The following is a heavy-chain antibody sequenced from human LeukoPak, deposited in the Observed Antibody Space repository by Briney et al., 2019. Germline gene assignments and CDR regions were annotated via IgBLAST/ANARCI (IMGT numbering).Heavy chain of an antibody. CDR1: GFTFRNHA. Sequence: GGSLRLSCAASGFTFRNHAMNWVRQAPGKGLEWVSVFSGSGETTYYADSVKGRFTISRDNSQNTLYLQMSSLRGEDTALYYCAKDRGMVGASVRAFDYWGQGTLVTVSS. J-gene: IGHJ4*02. D-gene: IGHD1-26*01. CDR3: AKDRGMVGASVRAFDY. V-gene: IGHV3-23*01. CDR2: FSGSGETT.